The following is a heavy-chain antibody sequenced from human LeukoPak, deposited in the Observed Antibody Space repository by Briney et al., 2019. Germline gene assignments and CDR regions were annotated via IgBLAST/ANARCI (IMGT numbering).Heavy chain of an antibody. CDR2: VHHTGST. CDR3: ARDWGFGDSEDWFDP. J-gene: IGHJ5*02. Sequence: SSETLSLTCNVSGYSISRGYYWGWIRQPPGKGLEWIGSVHHTGSTYYNPSLRSRVSISVDKSTNHISLEVTSVTAVDTAVYYCARDWGFGDSEDWFDPWGQGTLVTVSS. CDR1: GYSISRGYY. V-gene: IGHV4-38-2*02. D-gene: IGHD3-10*01.